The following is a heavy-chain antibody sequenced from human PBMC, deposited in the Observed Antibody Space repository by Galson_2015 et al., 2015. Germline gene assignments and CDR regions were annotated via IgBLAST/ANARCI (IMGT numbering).Heavy chain of an antibody. V-gene: IGHV1-2*06. D-gene: IGHD2-15*01. CDR1: GYTFTGYY. CDR3: ERDAPPYCSGGSCSSTRQRNNWFDP. J-gene: IGHJ5*02. Sequence: SVKVSGKASGYTFTGYYMHWVRQAPGQGLEWMGRINPNSGGTNYAQTFQGRVTMTRDTSISTAYMELSRLRSDDTAVYYCERDAPPYCSGGSCSSTRQRNNWFDPWGQGTLVTVSS. CDR2: INPNSGGT.